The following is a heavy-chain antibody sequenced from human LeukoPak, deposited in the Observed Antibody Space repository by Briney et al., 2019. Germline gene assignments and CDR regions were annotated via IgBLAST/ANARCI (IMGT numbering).Heavy chain of an antibody. D-gene: IGHD3-3*01. CDR1: GGSISSGGYY. CDR3: ARVVRFLEWLLDY. J-gene: IGHJ4*02. CDR2: IYYSGST. Sequence: SETLSLTCTVSGGSISSGGYYWSWIRQHPGKGLEWIGYIYYSGSTYYNPSLKSRDTISVDTSKNQFSLKLSSVTAADTAVYYCARVVRFLEWLLDYWGQGTLVTVSS. V-gene: IGHV4-31*03.